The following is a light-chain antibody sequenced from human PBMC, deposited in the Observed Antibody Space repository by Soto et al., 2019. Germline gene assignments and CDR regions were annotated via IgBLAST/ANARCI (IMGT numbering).Light chain of an antibody. CDR3: LQDYNYPHT. CDR1: QGMRND. J-gene: IGKJ2*01. CDR2: AAS. Sequence: ALQVTQSPSSLSASVGDTVTITCRASQGMRNDLGWYQQKPGKAPKLLIYAASILHSGVPSRFSGSGSGTDFTLTISSLQPEDFATYYCLQDYNYPHTFGQGTKLEIK. V-gene: IGKV1-6*01.